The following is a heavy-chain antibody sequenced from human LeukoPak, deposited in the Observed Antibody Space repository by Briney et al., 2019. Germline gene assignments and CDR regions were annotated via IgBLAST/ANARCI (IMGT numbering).Heavy chain of an antibody. Sequence: GRSLRLSCAASGFTFSSYGMHWVRQAPGKGLEWVAVISYDGSNKYYADSVKGRFTISRDNSKNTLYLQMNSLRAEDTAIYYCAKLLVSTEYYFDYWGQGTLVTVSS. V-gene: IGHV3-30*18. CDR3: AKLLVSTEYYFDY. CDR1: GFTFSSYG. J-gene: IGHJ4*02. D-gene: IGHD5/OR15-5a*01. CDR2: ISYDGSNK.